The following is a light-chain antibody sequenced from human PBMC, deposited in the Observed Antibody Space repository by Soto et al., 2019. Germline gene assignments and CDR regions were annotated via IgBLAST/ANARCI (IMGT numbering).Light chain of an antibody. CDR1: QSIKTW. CDR3: QQYESYSWT. V-gene: IGKV1-5*01. Sequence: DIQMTQTPSALSASVGDRVTITCRASQSIKTWLAWYQRKPGRAPNRLIYDASSLQSGVPSRFSGSGSGTEFTLTISSLQPDDSATYYCQQYESYSWTFGQGTKVDIK. J-gene: IGKJ1*01. CDR2: DAS.